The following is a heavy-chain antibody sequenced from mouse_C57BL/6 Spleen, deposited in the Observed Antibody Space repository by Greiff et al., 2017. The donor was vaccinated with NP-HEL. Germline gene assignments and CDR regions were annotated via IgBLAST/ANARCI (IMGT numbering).Heavy chain of an antibody. J-gene: IGHJ2*01. D-gene: IGHD1-1*01. CDR3: ARASSYYGSSYVWDY. CDR1: GYTFTSYW. V-gene: IGHV1-69*01. Sequence: QVQLQQPGAELVMPGASVKLSCKASGYTFTSYWMHWVKQRPGQGLEWIGEIDPSDSYTNYNQKFKGKSTLTVDKSSSTAYMQLSSLTSEDSAVYYCARASSYYGSSYVWDYWGQGTTLTVSS. CDR2: IDPSDSYT.